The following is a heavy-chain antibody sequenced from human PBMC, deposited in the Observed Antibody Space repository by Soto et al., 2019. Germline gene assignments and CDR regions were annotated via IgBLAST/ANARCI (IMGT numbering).Heavy chain of an antibody. CDR2: ISGSGGST. CDR1: GFTFSNYA. J-gene: IGHJ4*02. Sequence: EVQLLESGGGLVQPGGSLRLSCAAPGFTFSNYAMNWVRQAPGKGLEWVSVISGSGGSTYYADSVKGRFTISRDNSKNALYLQMNSLRGEDTAVYYCARRSRGWYFDYWVQGTLVTVSS. CDR3: ARRSRGWYFDY. D-gene: IGHD6-19*01. V-gene: IGHV3-23*01.